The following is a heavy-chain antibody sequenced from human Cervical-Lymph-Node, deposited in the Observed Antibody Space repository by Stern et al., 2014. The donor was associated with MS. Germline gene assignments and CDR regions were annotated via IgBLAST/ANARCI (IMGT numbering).Heavy chain of an antibody. Sequence: PLVQYGAEVKKPGESLKISCKGSGYRFTSYWNGWARQMPGKRLEWMGIIHPGDSDTRYSPSYQGQVTVSADKSISTAYLQWSSLKASDTAMYYCATPAAGGSIDYWGQGTLVTVSS. D-gene: IGHD6-13*01. J-gene: IGHJ4*02. CDR3: ATPAAGGSIDY. CDR2: IHPGDSDT. V-gene: IGHV5-51*01. CDR1: GYRFTSYW.